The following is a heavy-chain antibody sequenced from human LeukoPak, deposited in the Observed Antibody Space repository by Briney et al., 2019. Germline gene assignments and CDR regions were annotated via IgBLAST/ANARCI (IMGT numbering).Heavy chain of an antibody. V-gene: IGHV3-23*01. CDR2: ISGSGGST. CDR3: AKDLARWYYDILTGYPTFDY. J-gene: IGHJ4*02. D-gene: IGHD3-9*01. Sequence: GGSLRLSCAASGFTFSSYAMSWVRQAPGKGLEWVSAISGSGGSTYYADSVKGRFTISRNNSKNTLYLQMNSLRAEDTAVYYCAKDLARWYYDILTGYPTFDYWGQGTLVTVSS. CDR1: GFTFSSYA.